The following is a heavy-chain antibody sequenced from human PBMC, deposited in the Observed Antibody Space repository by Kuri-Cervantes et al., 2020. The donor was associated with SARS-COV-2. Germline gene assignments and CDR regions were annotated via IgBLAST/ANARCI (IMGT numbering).Heavy chain of an antibody. V-gene: IGHV4-61*01. J-gene: IGHJ3*02. D-gene: IGHD3-22*01. CDR3: ARSTPFRRLVVISQGGAFDI. CDR2: IYYTGRT. Sequence: GSLRLSCTVSGGSVSNGNFYWSWIRQSPGKGLEWIGYIYYTGRTDLNPSLKSRVTISVDTSKNQFSLKMRFVRPADTGVYYCARSTPFRRLVVISQGGAFDIWGQGTMVTVSS. CDR1: GGSVSNGNFY.